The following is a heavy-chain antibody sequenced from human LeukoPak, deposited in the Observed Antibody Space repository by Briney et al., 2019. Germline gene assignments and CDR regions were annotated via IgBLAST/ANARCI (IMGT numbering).Heavy chain of an antibody. CDR2: IKEDGSRD. J-gene: IGHJ5*01. CDR1: GFTFTTYW. D-gene: IGHD5-24*01. Sequence: HPGGSLRLSCAASGFTFTTYWMSWVRQTPEKGLEWVANIKEDGSRDYYVDSVKGRFTISRDNAKNLLYLQMKSLRAEDTATYYCARDGGGYDSWGQGTLVTVSS. V-gene: IGHV3-7*01. CDR3: ARDGGGYDS.